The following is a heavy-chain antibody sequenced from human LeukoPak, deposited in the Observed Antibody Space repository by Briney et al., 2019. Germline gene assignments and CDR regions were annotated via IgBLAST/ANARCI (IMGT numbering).Heavy chain of an antibody. CDR1: GYTFTSYA. Sequence: ASVNDSRKSSGYTFTSYAMHWVRPAPGQGLAWMGWINTNTGNPTYPQGFTGGFVFSLETPVRTAYLQISSLKAEDTAVYYYARMVRGANYDYWGQGTLVTVSS. J-gene: IGHJ4*02. V-gene: IGHV7-4-1*02. CDR3: ARMVRGANYDY. D-gene: IGHD3-10*01. CDR2: INTNTGNP.